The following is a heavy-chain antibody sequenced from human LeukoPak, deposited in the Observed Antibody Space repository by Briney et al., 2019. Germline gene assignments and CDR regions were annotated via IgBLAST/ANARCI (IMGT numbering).Heavy chain of an antibody. V-gene: IGHV3-66*01. D-gene: IGHD5/OR15-5a*01. CDR2: IFSDGTT. J-gene: IGHJ5*02. CDR1: GFTFSSYW. CDR3: ARGLPLQFIVRALDP. Sequence: GGSLRLSCAASGFTFSSYWMSWVRQGPGKGLEWISVIFSDGTTHYADSVEGRFTISRDNSKNTVYLQMNSLTVEDTAVYYCARGLPLQFIVRALDPRGRGTLVTVSS.